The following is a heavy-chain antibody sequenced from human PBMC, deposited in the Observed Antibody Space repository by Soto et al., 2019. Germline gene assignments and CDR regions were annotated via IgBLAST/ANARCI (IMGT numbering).Heavy chain of an antibody. D-gene: IGHD3-10*01. CDR2: IGTTSDYI. Sequence: KPGGSLRLSCTGSGFTFSSYSMTWVRQAPGKGLEWGSYIGTTSDYIHYADTVKGRFTISRDNAKNSLYLQLNSLRAEDTALYYCAREWFGESYWGRGTLVTVSS. J-gene: IGHJ4*02. CDR3: AREWFGESY. CDR1: GFTFSSYS. V-gene: IGHV3-21*05.